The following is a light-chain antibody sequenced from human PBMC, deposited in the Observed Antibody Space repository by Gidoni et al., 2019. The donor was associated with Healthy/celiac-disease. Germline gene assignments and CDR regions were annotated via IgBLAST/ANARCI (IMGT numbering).Light chain of an antibody. V-gene: IGKV1-33*01. Sequence: DIQMTQSPSSLSASVGDRVTITCQTSQDISNYLNWYQQKPGKAPKLLIYDASNLETGVPARFSGSGSGTDFTFTISSLQPEDIAIYYCQQYDNLPSTFGQGTRLEIK. J-gene: IGKJ5*01. CDR1: QDISNY. CDR3: QQYDNLPST. CDR2: DAS.